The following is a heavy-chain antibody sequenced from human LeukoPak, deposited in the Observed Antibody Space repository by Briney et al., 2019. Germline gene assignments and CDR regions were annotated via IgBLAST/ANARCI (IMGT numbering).Heavy chain of an antibody. CDR1: GGSISSYY. Sequence: PSETLSLTCTVSGGSISSYYWNWIRQPAGKGLEWIGRIYTSGRTWYNPSLKSRVTMSVDTSKNQFSLRLNSVTAADTAVYYCARFYDRSGPHFDYWGQGTLVTVSS. CDR3: ARFYDRSGPHFDY. D-gene: IGHD3-22*01. J-gene: IGHJ4*02. CDR2: IYTSGRT. V-gene: IGHV4-4*07.